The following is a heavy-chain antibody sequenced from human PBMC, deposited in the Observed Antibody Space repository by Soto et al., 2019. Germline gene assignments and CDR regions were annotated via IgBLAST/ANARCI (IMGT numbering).Heavy chain of an antibody. D-gene: IGHD5-18*01. Sequence: GESLKISCQGSGYSFTSYWIGWVRQVPGKGLEWMGIIYPGDSDTRYSPSFQGQVTISADKSISTAYLQWSSLKASDTAMYYCARLNVDTAMVTWFDPWGQGTRVTVSS. CDR3: ARLNVDTAMVTWFDP. CDR1: GYSFTSYW. CDR2: IYPGDSDT. V-gene: IGHV5-51*01. J-gene: IGHJ5*02.